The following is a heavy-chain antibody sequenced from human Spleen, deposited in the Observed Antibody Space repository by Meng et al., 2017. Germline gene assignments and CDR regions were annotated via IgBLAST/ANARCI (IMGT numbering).Heavy chain of an antibody. CDR2: INTYNGNT. CDR1: GYTFSSYG. J-gene: IGHJ4*02. D-gene: IGHD6-19*01. Sequence: QVQRVQAGVEVKKPGASVKVSCKASGYTFSSYGISWVRQAPGQGLEWMGWINTYNGNTGYAQKFQGRITMTTVTSTTTAYMELRSLRADDTAIYYCAREPTAVAGSDYWGQGTLVTVSS. CDR3: AREPTAVAGSDY. V-gene: IGHV1-18*01.